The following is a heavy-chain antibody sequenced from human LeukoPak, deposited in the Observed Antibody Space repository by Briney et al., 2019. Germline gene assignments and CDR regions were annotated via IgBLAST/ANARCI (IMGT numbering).Heavy chain of an antibody. CDR2: IGGSGSHT. D-gene: IGHD5-24*01. V-gene: IGHV3-23*01. J-gene: IGHJ4*02. CDR3: ARDERSIQFNF. CDR1: GFTFTTYD. Sequence: GGSLRLSCAASGFTFTTYDLNWVRQAPGKGLEWVSGIGGSGSHTYYADSVKGRFTISRDNSKNTMYLHMNSLRAEDTALYFCARDERSIQFNFWGQGTLVTVSS.